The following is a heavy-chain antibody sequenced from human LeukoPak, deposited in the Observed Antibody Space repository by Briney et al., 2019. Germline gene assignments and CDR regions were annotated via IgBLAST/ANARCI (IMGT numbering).Heavy chain of an antibody. CDR2: ISGSGGST. CDR3: AKGFLGYCSGGSCYLDY. D-gene: IGHD2-15*01. J-gene: IGHJ4*02. V-gene: IGHV3-23*01. CDR1: GFTFSSYG. Sequence: PGGSLRLSCAASGFTFSSYGMSWVRQAPGKGLEWVSVISGSGGSTHYADSVKGRFTISRDNSKNTLYLQMNSLRAEDTAVYYCAKGFLGYCSGGSCYLDYWGQGTLVTVSS.